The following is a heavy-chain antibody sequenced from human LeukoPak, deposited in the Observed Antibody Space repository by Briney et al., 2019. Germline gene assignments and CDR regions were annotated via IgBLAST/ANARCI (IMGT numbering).Heavy chain of an antibody. D-gene: IGHD3-10*01. Sequence: SVKVSCKASGGTFSSYAISWVRQAPGQGLEWMGGIIPIFGTANYAQKFQGRVTITADESTSTAYMELSSLRSEGTAVYYCAGHYGSGSYYNLYYFDYWGQGTLVTVSS. CDR1: GGTFSSYA. CDR3: AGHYGSGSYYNLYYFDY. J-gene: IGHJ4*02. CDR2: IIPIFGTA. V-gene: IGHV1-69*13.